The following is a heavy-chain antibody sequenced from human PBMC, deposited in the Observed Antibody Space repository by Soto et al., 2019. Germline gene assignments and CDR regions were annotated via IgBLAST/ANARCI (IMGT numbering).Heavy chain of an antibody. Sequence: PSETLSLTCAVYGGSFSGYYWSWIRQPPGKGLEWIGEINHSGSTNYNPSLKSRVTISVDTSKNQFSLKLSSVTAADTAGYYWAGELDYGQSPTNGGDYYYGMDVWGQGTTVTVSS. D-gene: IGHD4-17*01. CDR1: GGSFSGYY. CDR3: AGELDYGQSPTNGGDYYYGMDV. J-gene: IGHJ6*02. CDR2: INHSGST. V-gene: IGHV4-34*01.